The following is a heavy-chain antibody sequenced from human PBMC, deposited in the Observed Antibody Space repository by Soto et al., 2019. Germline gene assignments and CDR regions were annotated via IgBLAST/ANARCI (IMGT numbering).Heavy chain of an antibody. Sequence: PVGSLRLSCAASGFTVSSNYMSWVRQAPGKGLEWVSVIYSGGSTYYADSVKGRFTISRDNSKNTLYLQMNSLRAEDTAVYYCARDEYCSGGSCYVAFDIWGQGTMVTVSS. J-gene: IGHJ3*02. CDR3: ARDEYCSGGSCYVAFDI. D-gene: IGHD2-15*01. CDR1: GFTVSSNY. V-gene: IGHV3-66*01. CDR2: IYSGGST.